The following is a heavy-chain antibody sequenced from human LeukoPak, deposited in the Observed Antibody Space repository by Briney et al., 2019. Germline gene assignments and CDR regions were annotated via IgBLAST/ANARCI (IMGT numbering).Heavy chain of an antibody. CDR1: GGSFSGYY. CDR3: ARSIVVSSDYFDY. V-gene: IGHV4-34*01. Sequence: SETLSLTCAVYGGSFSGYYWSWIRQPPGKGLEWIGEINHSGSTNYNPSLKSRVTISVDTSKNQFSLKLSSVTAADTAVYYCARSIVVSSDYFDYRGQGTLVTVSS. D-gene: IGHD3-22*01. J-gene: IGHJ4*02. CDR2: INHSGST.